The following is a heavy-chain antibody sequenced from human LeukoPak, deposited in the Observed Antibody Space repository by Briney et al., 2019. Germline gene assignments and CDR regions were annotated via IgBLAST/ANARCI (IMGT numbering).Heavy chain of an antibody. CDR1: GFTVSSNY. Sequence: PGGSLRLSCAASGFTVSSNYMSWVRQAPGKGLEWVSVIYSGGSTYYADSVKGRFTISRDNSKNTLYLQMNSLRAEDTAVYYCAREIVNGYDFYNWFDPWGQGTLVTVSS. CDR3: AREIVNGYDFYNWFDP. J-gene: IGHJ5*02. V-gene: IGHV3-53*01. CDR2: IYSGGST. D-gene: IGHD3-3*01.